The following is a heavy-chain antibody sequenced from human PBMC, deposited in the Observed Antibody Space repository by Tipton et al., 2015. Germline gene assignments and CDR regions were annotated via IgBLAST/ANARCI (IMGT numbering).Heavy chain of an antibody. Sequence: QSGPEVKKPGSSVKVSCKASGGTFTNYAISWVRQAPGQGPEWIGGIIPIFKTGNYAQKFQGRLTITADESTSTVYMELSSLTSEDTAVYYCARVSSVNYFDYWGQGTLVTVSS. CDR2: IIPIFKTG. V-gene: IGHV1-69*01. CDR1: GGTFTNYA. J-gene: IGHJ4*02. CDR3: ARVSSVNYFDY. D-gene: IGHD3-16*02.